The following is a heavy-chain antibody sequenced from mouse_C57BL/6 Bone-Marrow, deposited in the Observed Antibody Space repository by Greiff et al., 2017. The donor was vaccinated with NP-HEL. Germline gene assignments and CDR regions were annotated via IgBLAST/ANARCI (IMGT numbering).Heavy chain of an antibody. V-gene: IGHV1-81*01. Sequence: VQLQESGAELARPGASVKLSCKASGYTFTSYGISWVKQRTGQGLEWIGEIYPRSGNTYYNEKFKGKATLTADKSSSTAYMELRSLTSEDSAVYFCARELVYYDYEGYFEVWGTGTTVTVSS. J-gene: IGHJ1*03. CDR3: ARELVYYDYEGYFEV. CDR2: IYPRSGNT. CDR1: GYTFTSYG. D-gene: IGHD2-4*01.